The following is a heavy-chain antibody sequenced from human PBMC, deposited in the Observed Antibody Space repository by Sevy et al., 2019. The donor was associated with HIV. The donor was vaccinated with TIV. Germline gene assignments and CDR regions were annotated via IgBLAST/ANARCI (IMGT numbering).Heavy chain of an antibody. V-gene: IGHV3-30*18. CDR3: AKETYGDYDYYGMDV. Sequence: GGSPRLSCAASGFTFSSYGMHWVRQAPGKGLEWVAVISYDGSNKYYADSVKGRFTISRDNSKNTLYLQMNSLRAEDTAVYYCAKETYGDYDYYGMDVWGQGTTVTVSS. D-gene: IGHD4-17*01. J-gene: IGHJ6*02. CDR1: GFTFSSYG. CDR2: ISYDGSNK.